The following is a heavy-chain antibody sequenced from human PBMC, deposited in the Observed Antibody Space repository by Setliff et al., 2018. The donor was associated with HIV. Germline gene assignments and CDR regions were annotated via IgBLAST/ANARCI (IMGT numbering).Heavy chain of an antibody. J-gene: IGHJ4*02. CDR1: GYSISSGYY. CDR2: IYHSGST. CDR3: ARITYYDILTVSSYYFDY. D-gene: IGHD3-9*01. V-gene: IGHV4-38-2*01. Sequence: PSETLSLTCAVSGYSISSGYYWGWIRQPPGKGLEWIGSIYHSGSTYYNPSLKSRVTISVDTSKNQFSLKLSSVTAADTAVYYCARITYYDILTVSSYYFDYWGQGTLVTVSS.